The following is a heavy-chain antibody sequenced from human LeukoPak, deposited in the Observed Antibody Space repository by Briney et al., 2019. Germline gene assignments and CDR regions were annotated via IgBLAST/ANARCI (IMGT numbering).Heavy chain of an antibody. CDR2: MNSDGSGT. J-gene: IGHJ4*02. V-gene: IGHV3-74*01. Sequence: GGSLRLSCAASGLTLSAYWMHWIRQAPGKGLVWVSRMNSDGSGTSYEDSIRDRFTISRDNAKNTLYLQMNSLRAEDTAVYYCARGLTYYYGSGRTKTNYYDSSGYYYMDYWGQGTLVTVSS. CDR3: ARGLTYYYGSGRTKTNYYDSSGYYYMDY. D-gene: IGHD3-22*01. CDR1: GLTLSAYW.